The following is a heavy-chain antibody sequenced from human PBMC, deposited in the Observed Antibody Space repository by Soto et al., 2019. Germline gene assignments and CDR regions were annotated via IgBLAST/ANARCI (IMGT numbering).Heavy chain of an antibody. CDR2: IYYTGST. D-gene: IGHD3-22*01. J-gene: IGHJ6*02. CDR3: ARHYFDSSGYYFALGLDV. V-gene: IGHV4-59*01. Sequence: SETLSLTCTVSGGSIGSYYWSWIRQPPGKGLEWIGHIYYTGSTSYSPSLKGRVTISIDTSENQFSLKLRSGTAADTAVYYCARHYFDSSGYYFALGLDVWGQGTTVTVSS. CDR1: GGSIGSYY.